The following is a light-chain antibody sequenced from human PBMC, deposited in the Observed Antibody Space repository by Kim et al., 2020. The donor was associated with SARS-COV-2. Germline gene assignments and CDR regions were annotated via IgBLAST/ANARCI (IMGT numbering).Light chain of an antibody. CDR3: AAWDDSLDASYV. V-gene: IGLV1-44*01. CDR2: NND. J-gene: IGLJ1*01. CDR1: SSNIGNNT. Sequence: QSVLTQSPSASGTPGQRVTISCSGSSSNIGNNTVNWYQQVPGAAPKVLIYNNDERPSGVPDRFSGSKSGTSASLAISGLQSEDEANYYCAAWDDSLDASYVFGTGTKVTVL.